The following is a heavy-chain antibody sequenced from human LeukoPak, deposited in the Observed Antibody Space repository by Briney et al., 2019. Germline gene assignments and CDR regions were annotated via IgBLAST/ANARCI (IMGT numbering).Heavy chain of an antibody. D-gene: IGHD1-14*01. V-gene: IGHV3-64*01. J-gene: IGHJ3*02. CDR3: ARDGMDAFDI. CDR2: ISSNGGST. Sequence: GGSLRLSCAASGFTFSSYAMHWVRQAPGKGLEYVSAISSNGGSTYYANSVKGRLTISRDNSKNTLYLQMGSLRAEDMAVYYCARDGMDAFDIWGQGTMVTVSS. CDR1: GFTFSSYA.